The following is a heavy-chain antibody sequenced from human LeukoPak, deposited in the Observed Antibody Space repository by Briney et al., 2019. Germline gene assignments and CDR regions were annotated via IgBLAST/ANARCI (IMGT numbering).Heavy chain of an antibody. Sequence: GGSLRLSXAASGITFSNYWMHWVCHAPGKGLVWVSHIIQDGSSTFYADSVRGRFTISRDNAKNTLYLQMNSLRAEDTAVYYCATDDYRGLGYWGQGTLVTVSS. CDR1: GITFSNYW. D-gene: IGHD4-11*01. V-gene: IGHV3-74*01. CDR2: IIQDGSST. J-gene: IGHJ4*02. CDR3: ATDDYRGLGY.